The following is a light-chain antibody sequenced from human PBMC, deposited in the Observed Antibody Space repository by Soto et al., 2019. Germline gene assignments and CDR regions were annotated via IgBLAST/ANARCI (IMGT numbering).Light chain of an antibody. V-gene: IGKV3-20*01. CDR3: QQYGSSRPT. J-gene: IGKJ1*01. Sequence: EIVLTQSPGTLSLSPGERATLSCRASQSVSSSSLAWYQQKPGQAPRLLIYNTSSRPTGVPDRFSGSGSETDFTFIISRLEPEDFALYYCQQYGSSRPTFGQGTKVEIK. CDR2: NTS. CDR1: QSVSSSS.